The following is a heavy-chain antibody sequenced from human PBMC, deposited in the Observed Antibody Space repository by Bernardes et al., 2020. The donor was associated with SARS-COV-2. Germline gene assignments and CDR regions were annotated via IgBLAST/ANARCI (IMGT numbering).Heavy chain of an antibody. CDR3: ARDFTDYDFWSGYYTWYYYYYGMDV. V-gene: IGHV3-7*01. J-gene: IGHJ6*02. D-gene: IGHD3-3*01. CDR2: IKQDGSEK. Sequence: GGSLRLSCAASGFTCSSYWMSWVRQAPGKGLEWVANIKQDGSEKYYVDSVKGRFTISRDNAKNSLYLQMNSLRAEDTAVYYCARDFTDYDFWSGYYTWYYYYYGMDVWGQGTTVTVSS. CDR1: GFTCSSYW.